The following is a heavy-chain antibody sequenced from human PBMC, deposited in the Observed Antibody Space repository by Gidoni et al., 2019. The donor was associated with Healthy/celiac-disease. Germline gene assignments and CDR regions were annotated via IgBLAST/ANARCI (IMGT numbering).Heavy chain of an antibody. J-gene: IGHJ4*02. V-gene: IGHV4-39*01. D-gene: IGHD5-12*01. Sequence: QLQLQESGPGLVKPSETLYHSCTVSGGSISSSSYYWGWIRQSPGKGLEWIGSIYYSGSTFYNPSLKSRVTISVDTSKNQFSLKLSSVTASDTAVYYCASQRDGYNCSGTDFWGQGTLVTVSS. CDR2: IYYSGST. CDR1: GGSISSSSYY. CDR3: ASQRDGYNCSGTDF.